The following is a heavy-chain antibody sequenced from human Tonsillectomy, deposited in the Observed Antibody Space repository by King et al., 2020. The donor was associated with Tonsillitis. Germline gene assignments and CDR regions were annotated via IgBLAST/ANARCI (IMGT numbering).Heavy chain of an antibody. CDR3: TKEEVGYDN. Sequence: QLVQSGGGVVQPGRSLRLSCAASGVTFSSYCMHWVRQAPGKGLEWVAVIAYDGSNKYYADSVKGRFTISRDNSKTTLFLQMNSLRAEDTAIYYCTKEEVGYDNWGQGTVVTVSS. CDR2: IAYDGSNK. CDR1: GVTFSSYC. V-gene: IGHV3-30*18. D-gene: IGHD5-12*01. J-gene: IGHJ4*02.